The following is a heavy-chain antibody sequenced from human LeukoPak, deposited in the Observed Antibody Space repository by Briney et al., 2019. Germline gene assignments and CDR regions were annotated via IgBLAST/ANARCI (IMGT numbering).Heavy chain of an antibody. V-gene: IGHV3-23*01. CDR2: ISNSGGRT. D-gene: IGHD6-19*01. CDR3: AQVRPPSGSGWYGGDDY. J-gene: IGHJ4*02. Sequence: PGGSLRLSCAASGFTFSSYAMSWVRQAPGKGLEWVSSISNSGGRTFYTDSVKGRFTISRDNSKITLYLQMNSLRAEDTAVYYCAQVRPPSGSGWYGGDDYWGQGTLVTVSS. CDR1: GFTFSSYA.